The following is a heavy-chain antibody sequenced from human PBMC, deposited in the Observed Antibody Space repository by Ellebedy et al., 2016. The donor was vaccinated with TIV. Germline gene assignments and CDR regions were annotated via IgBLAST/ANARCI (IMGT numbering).Heavy chain of an antibody. V-gene: IGHV3-53*01. CDR1: GFTVSSNY. CDR2: IYSGGNT. Sequence: PGGSLRLSCAASGFTVSSNYMSWLRQAPGRGLKWVSVIYSGGNTYDADSVKGRFTMSRDNSKNTLYLQLNSLRAEDTAVYYCARGKLMVYAYWGQGTLVTVSS. D-gene: IGHD2-8*01. J-gene: IGHJ4*02. CDR3: ARGKLMVYAY.